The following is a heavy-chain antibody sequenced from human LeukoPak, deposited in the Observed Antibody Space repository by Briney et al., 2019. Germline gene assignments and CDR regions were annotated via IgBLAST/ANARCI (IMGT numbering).Heavy chain of an antibody. J-gene: IGHJ4*02. CDR3: TTGGPHISGHPLDY. D-gene: IGHD2-15*01. Sequence: KSGGSLRLSCVASGLTYRNAWMTWVRQAPGKGLEWVGRIKRNPDGGTTDFAASVKGRFFISRDDSKSTLSLQMNSRKIEDTAVYYCTTGGPHISGHPLDYWGQGIPVTVSS. CDR2: IKRNPDGGTT. V-gene: IGHV3-15*05. CDR1: GLTYRNAW.